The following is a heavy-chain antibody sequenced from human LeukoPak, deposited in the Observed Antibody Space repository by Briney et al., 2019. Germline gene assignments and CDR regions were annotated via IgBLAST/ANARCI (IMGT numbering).Heavy chain of an antibody. D-gene: IGHD3-22*01. CDR2: MNPNSGNT. V-gene: IGHV1-8*02. Sequence: ASVKVSCKASGYTFTNYDSSWVRQATGQGLEWMGWMNPNSGNTGYAQKFQGRVTMTRNTSISTAYMELSSLRSEDTAVYYCARGVHGSGSYSFYRYYYDSSGYYYEGNWFDPWGQGTLVTVSS. CDR3: ARGVHGSGSYSFYRYYYDSSGYYYEGNWFDP. J-gene: IGHJ5*02. CDR1: GYTFTNYD.